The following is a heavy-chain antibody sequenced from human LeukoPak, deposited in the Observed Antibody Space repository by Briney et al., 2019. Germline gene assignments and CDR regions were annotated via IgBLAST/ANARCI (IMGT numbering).Heavy chain of an antibody. CDR2: IYYSGNT. CDR1: GVSISSSSSY. J-gene: IGHJ4*02. Sequence: SETLSLTCAVSGVSISSSSSYWGWIRQPPGQGLEWIGSIYYSGNTYYNASLKSQVSISIDTSKNQFSLRLTSVTAADTAVYYCARQTGSGLFILPGGQGTLVTVSS. D-gene: IGHD3/OR15-3a*01. CDR3: ARQTGSGLFILP. V-gene: IGHV4-39*01.